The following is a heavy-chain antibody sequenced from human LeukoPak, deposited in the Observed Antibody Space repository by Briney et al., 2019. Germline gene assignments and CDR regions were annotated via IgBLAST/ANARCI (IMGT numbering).Heavy chain of an antibody. D-gene: IGHD2-21*02. V-gene: IGHV3-23*01. CDR2: ISGNSSTT. CDR1: GFIFDRYV. CDR3: AKDRIGYSGDCFSDTETFQN. J-gene: IGHJ1*01. Sequence: GGSLRLSCSASGFIFDRYVMRWVPQAPGKGLEWVSGISGNSSTTYYPDSVKGRFTISRDNSSNTLYLQMNSLRCDDTAVYYCAKDRIGYSGDCFSDTETFQNWGQGILVTVSS.